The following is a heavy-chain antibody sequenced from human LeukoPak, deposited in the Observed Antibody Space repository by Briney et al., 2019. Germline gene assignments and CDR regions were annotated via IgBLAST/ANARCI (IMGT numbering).Heavy chain of an antibody. CDR2: IYPGDSDT. V-gene: IGHV5-51*01. Sequence: GESLKISCKGSGSSFTSYWIGWVRQMHGKGREWMGIIYPGDSDTRYSPSFQGQVTISADKSISTAYLQWSSLKASDTAMYYCARQTNTAMVEPWGQGTLVTVSS. J-gene: IGHJ5*02. CDR1: GSSFTSYW. D-gene: IGHD5-18*01. CDR3: ARQTNTAMVEP.